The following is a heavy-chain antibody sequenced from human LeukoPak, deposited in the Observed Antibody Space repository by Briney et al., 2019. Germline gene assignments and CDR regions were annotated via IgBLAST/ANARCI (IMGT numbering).Heavy chain of an antibody. Sequence: GGSLRLSCAASGFTFSDYYMTWIGQAPGKGLEWVSYISSGSSYTDYADSVKGRFTISRDNAKNSLDLQMNILRAEDTALYYCVRARGSIPSSSSDFCGQGALVTVSS. CDR3: VRARGSIPSSSSDF. D-gene: IGHD6-6*01. V-gene: IGHV3-11*06. CDR1: GFTFSDYY. J-gene: IGHJ4*02. CDR2: ISSGSSYT.